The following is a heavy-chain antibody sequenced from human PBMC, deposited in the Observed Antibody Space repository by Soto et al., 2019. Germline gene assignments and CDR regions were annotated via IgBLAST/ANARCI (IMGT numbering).Heavy chain of an antibody. V-gene: IGHV4-39*01. CDR3: ARQPTTGDTDLWFDP. CDR2: FFYSGGT. Sequence: PSETLSLTCNVSGGSISTSRSYWAWIRQPPGKGLEWLANFFYSGGTYYNPSLASRVTVSVDTSKNEFSLKLRSVTAADTAVYYCARQPTTGDTDLWFDPWGQGTLVTVS. CDR1: GGSISTSRSY. J-gene: IGHJ5*02. D-gene: IGHD2-21*01.